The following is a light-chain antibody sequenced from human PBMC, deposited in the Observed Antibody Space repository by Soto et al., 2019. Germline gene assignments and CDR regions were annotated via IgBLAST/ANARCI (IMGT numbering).Light chain of an antibody. CDR3: QQYNNYWWT. CDR1: RSFSRW. Sequence: SQMTQYPSTLSSSVGAKVSITCRASRSFSRWLAWYQQKPGKAPNLLIYDASNLKIGVPSRFSGSASETEFTLTINNRQPDDFATYYCQQYNNYWWTFGQGTMVDI. CDR2: DAS. V-gene: IGKV1-5*01. J-gene: IGKJ1*01.